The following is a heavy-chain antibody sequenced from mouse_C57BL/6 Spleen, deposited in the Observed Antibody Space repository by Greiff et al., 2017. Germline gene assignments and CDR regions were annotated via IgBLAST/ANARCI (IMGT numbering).Heavy chain of an antibody. Sequence: QVQLQQPGAELVKPGASVKMSCKASGYTFTSYWITWVKQRPGQGLEWIGDIYPGSGSTNYNEKFKSKATLTVDTSSSTAYMQLSSLTSADSAVXYCAREDSNPWVMDYWGQGTSVTVSS. CDR1: GYTFTSYW. V-gene: IGHV1-55*01. CDR3: AREDSNPWVMDY. D-gene: IGHD2-5*01. CDR2: IYPGSGST. J-gene: IGHJ4*01.